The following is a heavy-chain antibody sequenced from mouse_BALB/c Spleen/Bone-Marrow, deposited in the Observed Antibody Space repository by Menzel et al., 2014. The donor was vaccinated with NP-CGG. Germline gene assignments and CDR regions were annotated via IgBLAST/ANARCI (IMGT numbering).Heavy chain of an antibody. CDR2: IYPGNADT. D-gene: IGHD2-10*02. J-gene: IGHJ2*01. V-gene: IGHV1S56*01. Sequence: VQLQQSGPELVKPGTSVRISCKPSGYTFTSYYIHWVKQRPGQGLEWIGWIYPGNADTKYNEKFKGKATLTADKSSSTAYMQLSSLTSEDSAVYFCARETRYGNYVDYFDYWGQGTTLTVSS. CDR3: ARETRYGNYVDYFDY. CDR1: GYTFTSYY.